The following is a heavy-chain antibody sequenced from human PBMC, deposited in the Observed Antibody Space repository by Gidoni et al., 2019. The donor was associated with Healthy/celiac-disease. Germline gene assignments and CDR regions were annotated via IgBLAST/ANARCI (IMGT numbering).Heavy chain of an antibody. D-gene: IGHD2-2*01. CDR1: GGSISSYY. Sequence: QVQLQESGPGLVKPSETLSLTCTVSGGSISSYYWSWIRQPPGKGLEWIGYIYYSGSTNYNPSLKSRVTISVDTSKNQFSLKLSSVTAADTAVYYCARDKGGERYCSSTSCYGGGWFDPWGQGTLVTVSS. V-gene: IGHV4-59*12. CDR2: IYYSGST. CDR3: ARDKGGERYCSSTSCYGGGWFDP. J-gene: IGHJ5*02.